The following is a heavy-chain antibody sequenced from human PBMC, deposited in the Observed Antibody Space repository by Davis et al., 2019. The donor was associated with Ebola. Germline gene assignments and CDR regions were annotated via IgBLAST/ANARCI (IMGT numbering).Heavy chain of an antibody. J-gene: IGHJ5*02. CDR2: IYYSGST. Sequence: MPSETLSLTCTVSGGSISSSSYYWGWIRQPPGKGLEWIGSIYYSGSTYYNPSLKSRVTISVDTSKNQFSLKLSSVTAADTAVYYCARSGLYYDSRGFDPWGQGTLVTVSS. D-gene: IGHD3-22*01. CDR3: ARSGLYYDSRGFDP. V-gene: IGHV4-39*01. CDR1: GGSISSSSYY.